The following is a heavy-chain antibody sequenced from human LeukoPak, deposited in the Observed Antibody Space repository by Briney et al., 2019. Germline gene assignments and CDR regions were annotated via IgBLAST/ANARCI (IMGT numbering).Heavy chain of an antibody. D-gene: IGHD2-2*01. CDR2: IIPILGIA. CDR3: ARDLPYCSSTSCQGGGAFDI. V-gene: IGHV1-69*04. CDR1: GGTFSSYT. Sequence: SVKVSCMASGGTFSSYTISCVRQAPGQGLEWMGTIIPILGIANYAQKFQGRVTITADKSTSTAYMELSSLRSEDTAVYYCARDLPYCSSTSCQGGGAFDIWGQGTMVTVSS. J-gene: IGHJ3*02.